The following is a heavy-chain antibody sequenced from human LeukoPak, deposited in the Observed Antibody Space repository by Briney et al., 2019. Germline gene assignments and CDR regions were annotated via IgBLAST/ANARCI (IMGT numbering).Heavy chain of an antibody. J-gene: IGHJ3*02. Sequence: ASVKVSCKASGGTFSSYAISWVRQAPGQGLEWMGIINPSGGSTSYAQKFQGRVTMTRDTSTSTVYMELSSLRSEDTAVYYCAREVALVVTYAFDIWGQGTMVTVSS. CDR2: INPSGGST. CDR3: AREVALVVTYAFDI. V-gene: IGHV1-46*01. D-gene: IGHD2-21*02. CDR1: GGTFSSYA.